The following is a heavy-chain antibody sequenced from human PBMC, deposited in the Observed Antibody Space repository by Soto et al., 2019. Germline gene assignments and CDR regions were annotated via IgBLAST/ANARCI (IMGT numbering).Heavy chain of an antibody. V-gene: IGHV3-23*05. J-gene: IGHJ4*02. D-gene: IGHD6-19*01. CDR2: IGSDGTAI. Sequence: EVQLLESGGGLVQPGGSLRLSCAASGFTFNSYAMSWVRQAPGKGLEWVSAIGSDGTAIQYADSVKGRFTISKDNSEDMLYLQMNSLRAEDTAVYYCASPGLSVPGTRYFDHWGQGALVTVSS. CDR1: GFTFNSYA. CDR3: ASPGLSVPGTRYFDH.